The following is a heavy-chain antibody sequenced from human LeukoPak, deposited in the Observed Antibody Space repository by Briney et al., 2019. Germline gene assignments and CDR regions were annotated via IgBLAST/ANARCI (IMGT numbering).Heavy chain of an antibody. V-gene: IGHV4-59*08. CDR2: IYYSGST. Sequence: KPSETLSLTCAVYGGSFSSYYWSWIRQPPGKGLEWIGYIYYSGSTNYNPSLKSRVTISVDTSKNQFSLKVSSVTAADTAVYYCARGSSWSYYFDYWGQGTLVTVSS. CDR1: GGSFSSYY. CDR3: ARGSSWSYYFDY. D-gene: IGHD6-13*01. J-gene: IGHJ4*02.